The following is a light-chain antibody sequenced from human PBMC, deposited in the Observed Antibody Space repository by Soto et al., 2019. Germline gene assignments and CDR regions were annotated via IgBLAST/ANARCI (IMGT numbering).Light chain of an antibody. CDR3: QVWDSSTVV. CDR2: RDT. V-gene: IGLV3-9*01. J-gene: IGLJ2*01. CDR1: NIGSKN. Sequence: SYELTQPLSVSVALGQTARITCGGNNIGSKNVHWYQQKPCQAPVLVIYRDTDRPSGIPERFSGSNSGNTATLTISRAQAGEEADYYCQVWDSSTVVFGGGTKVTVL.